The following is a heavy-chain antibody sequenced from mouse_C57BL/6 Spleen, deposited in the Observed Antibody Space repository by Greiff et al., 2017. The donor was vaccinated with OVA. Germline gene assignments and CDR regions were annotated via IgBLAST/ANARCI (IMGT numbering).Heavy chain of an antibody. J-gene: IGHJ2*01. CDR1: GYAFSSSW. CDR2: IYPGAGDT. D-gene: IGHD4-1*01. V-gene: IGHV1-82*01. CDR3: ARSVGPFFDY. Sequence: QVQLQQSGPELVKPGASVKISCKASGYAFSSSWMNWVKQRPGKGLEWIGRIYPGAGDTNYNGKFKGKATLTADKSSSTACMQLSSLTSEDSAVYFCARSVGPFFDYWGQGTTLTVSS.